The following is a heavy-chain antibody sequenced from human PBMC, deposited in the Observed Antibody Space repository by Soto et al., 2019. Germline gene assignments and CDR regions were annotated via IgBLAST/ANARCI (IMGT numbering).Heavy chain of an antibody. CDR2: INHSGST. D-gene: IGHD3-3*01. J-gene: IGHJ4*02. Sequence: SETLSLTCAVYGGSFSGYYWSWIRQPPGKGLEWIGEINHSGSTNYNPSLKSRVTISVDTSKNQFSLKLSSVTAADTAVYYCARGSWKREDFWSGYHEMKWFGELWFDYWGQGTLVTVSS. V-gene: IGHV4-34*01. CDR3: ARGSWKREDFWSGYHEMKWFGELWFDY. CDR1: GGSFSGYY.